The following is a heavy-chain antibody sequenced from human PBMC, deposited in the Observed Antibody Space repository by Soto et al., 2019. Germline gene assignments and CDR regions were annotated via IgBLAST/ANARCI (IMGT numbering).Heavy chain of an antibody. J-gene: IGHJ5*02. D-gene: IGHD3-22*01. V-gene: IGHV3-30-3*01. Sequence: GGSLRLSCAAAGFSFSHYAMHWVRQPPGKGLEWVALISYDGDNRYFSDSVRGRFTISRDNYKTTVHLEMNDLRLDDTATYYCVSPHPDSSNACDLGGRGTLVPVSS. CDR1: GFSFSHYA. CDR3: VSPHPDSSNACDL. CDR2: ISYDGDNR.